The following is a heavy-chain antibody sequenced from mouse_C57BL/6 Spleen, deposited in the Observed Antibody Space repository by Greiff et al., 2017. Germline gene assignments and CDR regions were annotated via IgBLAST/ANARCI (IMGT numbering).Heavy chain of an antibody. V-gene: IGHV1-80*01. J-gene: IGHJ2*01. CDR2: IYPGDGDT. CDR3: ARGPNWDEGYFDY. Sequence: SGASLKISCKASGYAFSSYWMNWVKQRPGKGLEWIGQIYPGDGDTNYNGKFKGKATLTADKSSSTAYMQLSSLTSEDSAVYFCARGPNWDEGYFDYWGQGTTLTVSS. CDR1: GYAFSSYW. D-gene: IGHD4-1*01.